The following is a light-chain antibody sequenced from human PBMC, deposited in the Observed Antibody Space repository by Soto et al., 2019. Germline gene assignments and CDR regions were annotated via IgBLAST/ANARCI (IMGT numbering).Light chain of an antibody. CDR3: QQYNNWPFS. J-gene: IGKJ5*01. Sequence: ETMMTQSPDTLSVSLGEIATLSCRASQSLRSSLAWYQQKPGQAPRLLIYDVSIRATGVPARFSGTGSETDFTLTISGLQSEDSAVYFCQQYNNWPFSFGQGTRLEIK. CDR2: DVS. V-gene: IGKV3-15*01. CDR1: QSLRSS.